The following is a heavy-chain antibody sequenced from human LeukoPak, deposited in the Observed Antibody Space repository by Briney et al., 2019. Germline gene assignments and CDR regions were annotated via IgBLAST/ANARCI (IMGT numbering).Heavy chain of an antibody. V-gene: IGHV4-59*01. CDR3: ARQYYDILTGPTAHFDH. CDR2: IYYSGST. CDR1: GGSISSSY. Sequence: ASETLSLTCTVSGGSISSSYWSWIRQPPGKGLEWIGYIYYSGSTNYNPSLKSRVTISVDTSKNQFSLKLSSVTAADTAVYYCARQYYDILTGPTAHFDHWGQGTLVTVSS. J-gene: IGHJ4*02. D-gene: IGHD3-9*01.